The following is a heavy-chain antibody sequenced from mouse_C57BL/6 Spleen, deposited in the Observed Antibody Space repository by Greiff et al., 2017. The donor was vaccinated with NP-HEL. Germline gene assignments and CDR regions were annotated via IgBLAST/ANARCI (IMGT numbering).Heavy chain of an antibody. CDR3: ARHYYGSSYDWYFDV. Sequence: QVQLQQSGAELVRPGASVKLSCKASGYTFTDYYINWVKQRPGQGLEWIARIYPGSGNTYYNEKFKGKATLTAEKSSSTAYMQLSSLTSEDSAVYFCARHYYGSSYDWYFDVWGTGTTVTVSS. V-gene: IGHV1-76*01. CDR1: GYTFTDYY. CDR2: IYPGSGNT. J-gene: IGHJ1*03. D-gene: IGHD1-1*01.